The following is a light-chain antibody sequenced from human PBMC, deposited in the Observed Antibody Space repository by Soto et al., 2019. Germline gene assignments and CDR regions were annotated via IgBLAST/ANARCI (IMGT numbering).Light chain of an antibody. J-gene: IGKJ5*01. V-gene: IGKV3D-20*02. CDR3: QQRSNWPIT. CDR1: QSVSSSY. CDR2: DVS. Sequence: EIVLSQSPGTLSLSPGERATLSCRASQSVSSSYLAWYQQKPGQAPRLLIYDVSIRATGVPARFSGSGSGTDFTLTISSLEPEDFAVYYCQQRSNWPITFGQGTRPEI.